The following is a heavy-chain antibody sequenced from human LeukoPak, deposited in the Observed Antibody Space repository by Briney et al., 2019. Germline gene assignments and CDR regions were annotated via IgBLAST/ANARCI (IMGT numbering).Heavy chain of an antibody. CDR2: LYTSGST. CDR3: ARESAQYYYYYYMDV. J-gene: IGHJ6*03. V-gene: IGHV4-4*07. Sequence: SETLSLTCTVCGGSISSYYWSWMRQPAGKGLEWIGRLYTSGSTNYNPSLKSRVTMSVDTSKNQFSLKRSSVTAADTAVYYCARESAQYYYYYYMDVWGKGTTVTVSS. CDR1: GGSISSYY.